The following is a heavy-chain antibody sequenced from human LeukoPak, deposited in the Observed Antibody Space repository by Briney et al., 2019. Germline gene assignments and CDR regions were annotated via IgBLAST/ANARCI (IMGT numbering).Heavy chain of an antibody. Sequence: PAGTLRCTSAASRFTSSSYWRSWLRPAPGNELKGVANINQDGSEKNYGDSVKGRFNISRNKAKKSLYLQMNSLRAEDTAVSYCARDREIKILLGVTTRHYYFDYWGQGNLVTVSS. CDR2: INQDGSEK. CDR1: RFTSSSYW. J-gene: IGHJ4*02. V-gene: IGHV3-7*01. D-gene: IGHD1-26*01. CDR3: ARDREIKILLGVTTRHYYFDY.